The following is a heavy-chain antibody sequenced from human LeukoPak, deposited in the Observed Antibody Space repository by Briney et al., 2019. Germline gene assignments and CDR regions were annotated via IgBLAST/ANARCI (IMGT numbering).Heavy chain of an antibody. CDR2: ISTSGNTV. CDR1: GFTFSSYS. Sequence: PGGSLRLSCAASGFTFSSYSMNWVRQAPGNGLEWVSYISTSGNTVYYADSVKGRFTISRDNAKNSLYLQMNSLRDEDTAVYSCARNAIWGQGTLVTVSS. D-gene: IGHD1-1*01. V-gene: IGHV3-48*02. J-gene: IGHJ4*02. CDR3: ARNAI.